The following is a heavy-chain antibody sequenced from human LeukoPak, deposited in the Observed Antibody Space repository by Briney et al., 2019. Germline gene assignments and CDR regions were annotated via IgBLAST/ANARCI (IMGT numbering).Heavy chain of an antibody. D-gene: IGHD1-14*01. V-gene: IGHV3-48*03. CDR2: ISSSGNTI. CDR1: GFTFTSYE. Sequence: PGGSLRLSCAASGFTFTSYEMNGVRQAPGKGLEWVSYISSSGNTIYYADSVKGLFTISRDNAKSPLYLQMNSLRAEDTAVYYCAGGYYLDYWGQGTLVTVSS. J-gene: IGHJ4*02. CDR3: AGGYYLDY.